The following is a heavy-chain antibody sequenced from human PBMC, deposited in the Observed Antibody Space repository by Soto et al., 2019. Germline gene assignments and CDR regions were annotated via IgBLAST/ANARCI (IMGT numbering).Heavy chain of an antibody. CDR1: GYTFTSYD. D-gene: IGHD6-13*01. Sequence: QVQLVQSGAEVKKPGASVKVSCKASGYTFTSYDINWVRQATGQGLEWMGWMNPNSGNTGYAQKFQGRVTMTSNTSISTAYMELSSLRAEDTAVYYCVRRGFSSSWGYWYFELWARGTLVTVSS. V-gene: IGHV1-8*01. J-gene: IGHJ2*01. CDR2: MNPNSGNT. CDR3: VRRGFSSSWGYWYFEL.